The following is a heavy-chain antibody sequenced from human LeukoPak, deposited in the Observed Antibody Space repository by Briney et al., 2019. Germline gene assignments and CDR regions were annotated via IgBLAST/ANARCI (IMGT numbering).Heavy chain of an antibody. Sequence: SETLSLTCTVSGGSISSYYWSWIRQPPGKGLEWIGYIYYSGSTNYSPSLKSRVTMSVDTSKKQLSLKLSSVTAADTAVYYCARDCSSTSCYVSGAFDIWGQGTMVTVSS. CDR3: ARDCSSTSCYVSGAFDI. CDR2: IYYSGST. CDR1: GGSISSYY. D-gene: IGHD2-2*01. V-gene: IGHV4-59*01. J-gene: IGHJ3*02.